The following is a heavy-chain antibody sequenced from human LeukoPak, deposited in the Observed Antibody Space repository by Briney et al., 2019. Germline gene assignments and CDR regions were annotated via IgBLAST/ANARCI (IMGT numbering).Heavy chain of an antibody. CDR1: GYSFTSYW. CDR3: ARQGCNSSSCPMHDAFDI. D-gene: IGHD2-2*01. V-gene: IGHV5-51*01. CDR2: ISLGDADT. Sequence: GESLKISCKGSGYSFTSYWIGWVRQMPGKGLEWMGIISLGDADTRYSPSFQGQVPISADKSVSTAYLHWSSLKASDTAMYYCARQGCNSSSCPMHDAFDIWGQGTMVTVSS. J-gene: IGHJ3*02.